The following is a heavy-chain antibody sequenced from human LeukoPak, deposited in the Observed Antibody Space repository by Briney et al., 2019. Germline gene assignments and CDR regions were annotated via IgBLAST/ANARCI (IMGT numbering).Heavy chain of an antibody. Sequence: GGSLRLSCAASGFTFSSYAMSWVRQAPGKGLEWVSAISGSGGSTYYADSVKGRFTISRDNSKNTLYLQMNSLRAEDTAVYYCARDRRYYGSGRGVNWFDPWGQGTLVTVSS. CDR3: ARDRRYYGSGRGVNWFDP. J-gene: IGHJ5*02. CDR1: GFTFSSYA. CDR2: ISGSGGST. D-gene: IGHD3-10*01. V-gene: IGHV3-23*01.